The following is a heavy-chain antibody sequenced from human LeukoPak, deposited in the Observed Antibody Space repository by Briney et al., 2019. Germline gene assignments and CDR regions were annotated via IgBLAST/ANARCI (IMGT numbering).Heavy chain of an antibody. V-gene: IGHV1-18*01. J-gene: IGHJ4*02. CDR3: AREIVGATTYLDH. CDR1: VHTFTNYV. D-gene: IGHD1-26*01. CDR2: ISAYNGNT. Sequence: GASVKVSCKASVHTFTNYVISWVRQAPGQGLEWMGWISAYNGNTNYAQKLQGRVTMTTDTSTRTAYMELRSLRSDDTAMYYCAREIVGATTYLDHWGQGTLVTVSS.